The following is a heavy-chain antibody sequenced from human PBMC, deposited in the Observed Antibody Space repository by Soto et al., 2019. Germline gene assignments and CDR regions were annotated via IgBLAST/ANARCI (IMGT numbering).Heavy chain of an antibody. CDR2: ISSSGSTV. Sequence: AGGSLRLSCAASGFTVSSYEMNWVRRAPGKGLEWVSYISSSGSTVYYADSVKGRFTISRDNAKNSLYLQMNSLRAEDTAVYYCARGPDSSGYYTYYFDYWGQGTLVTVSS. D-gene: IGHD3-22*01. CDR3: ARGPDSSGYYTYYFDY. J-gene: IGHJ4*02. V-gene: IGHV3-48*03. CDR1: GFTVSSYE.